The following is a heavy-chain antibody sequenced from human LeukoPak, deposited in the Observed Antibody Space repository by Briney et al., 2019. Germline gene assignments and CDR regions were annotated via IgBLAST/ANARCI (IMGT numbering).Heavy chain of an antibody. V-gene: IGHV1-69*04. CDR2: IIPILGIA. D-gene: IGHD2-2*01. CDR1: GGTFSSYA. J-gene: IGHJ5*02. CDR3: AREGLNRSSTSCYELSNWFDP. Sequence: ASVKVSCTTSGGTFSSYAISWVRQAPGQGLEWMGRIIPILGIANYAQKFQGRVTITADKSTSTAYMELSSLRSEDTAVYYCAREGLNRSSTSCYELSNWFDPWGQGTLVTVSS.